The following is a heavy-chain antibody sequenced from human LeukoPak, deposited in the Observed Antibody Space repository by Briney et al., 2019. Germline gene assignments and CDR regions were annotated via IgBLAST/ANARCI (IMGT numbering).Heavy chain of an antibody. D-gene: IGHD5-12*01. CDR2: IKQDGSEK. Sequence: GGSLRLSCAASGFTFSSHWMSWVRQAPGKGLEWVANIKQDGSEKYYVDSVKDRFTISRDNAKNSLYLQMNSLRAEDTAVYYCARDKGGYDPLYDYWGQGTLVTVSS. J-gene: IGHJ4*02. CDR1: GFTFSSHW. CDR3: ARDKGGYDPLYDY. V-gene: IGHV3-7*01.